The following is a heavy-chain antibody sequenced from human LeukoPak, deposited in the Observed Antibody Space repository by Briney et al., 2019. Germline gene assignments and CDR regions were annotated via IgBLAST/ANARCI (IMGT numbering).Heavy chain of an antibody. CDR2: FDPEDGEA. V-gene: IGHV1-24*01. CDR1: GYTLSELS. J-gene: IGHJ2*01. CDR3: ASAYCGGDCYPYWYFDL. Sequence: ASVKVSCKVSGYTLSELSMHWVRQAPGKGLEWMGGFDPEDGEAIYAQKFQGRVTMTEDTSTDTGYMELSSLRSEDTAVYYCASAYCGGDCYPYWYFDLWGRGTLVTVSS. D-gene: IGHD2-21*02.